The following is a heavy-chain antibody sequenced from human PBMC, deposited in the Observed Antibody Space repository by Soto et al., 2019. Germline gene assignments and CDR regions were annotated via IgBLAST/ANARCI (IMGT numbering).Heavy chain of an antibody. Sequence: PAGTLSLSRAVSGYTLSSYSLSWVLQAPGGRVEWGSAISGSGGSTYYAASVKGRFTISRDNSKNQLYLQMNIRRAEDKAVYYCAKEYSSSSWGELDYDYYGMDVWGQGTTVTVSS. V-gene: IGHV3-23*01. J-gene: IGHJ6*02. CDR2: ISGSGGST. CDR1: GYTLSSYS. CDR3: AKEYSSSSWGELDYDYYGMDV. D-gene: IGHD6-6*01.